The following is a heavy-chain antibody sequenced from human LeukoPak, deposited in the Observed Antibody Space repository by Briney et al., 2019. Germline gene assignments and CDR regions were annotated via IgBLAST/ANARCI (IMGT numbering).Heavy chain of an antibody. CDR3: ARRESSGYYHTDY. V-gene: IGHV1-2*02. CDR2: INPNSGGT. Sequence: ASVKVSSKASGYTFTGYYMHWVRQAPGQGLEWMGWINPNSGGTNYAQKFQGRVTMTRDTSISTAYMELSRLRSDDTAVYYCARRESSGYYHTDYWGQGTLVTVSS. D-gene: IGHD3-22*01. J-gene: IGHJ4*02. CDR1: GYTFTGYY.